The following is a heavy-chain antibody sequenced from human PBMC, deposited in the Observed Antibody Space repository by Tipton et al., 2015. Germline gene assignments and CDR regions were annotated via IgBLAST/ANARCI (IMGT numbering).Heavy chain of an antibody. V-gene: IGHV3-23*01. CDR3: AKDHYDSSGYDP. CDR1: GSTFSKYA. CDR2: ISGSGGST. J-gene: IGHJ5*02. Sequence: SLRLSCVVSGSTFSKYAMRWVRQAPGKGLEWVSAISGSGGSTYYADSVKGRFTISRDNSKNTLYLQMNSLRAEDTAVYYCAKDHYDSSGYDPCGQGTLVTVSA. D-gene: IGHD3-22*01.